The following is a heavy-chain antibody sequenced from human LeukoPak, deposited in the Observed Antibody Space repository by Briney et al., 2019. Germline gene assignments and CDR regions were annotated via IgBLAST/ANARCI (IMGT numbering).Heavy chain of an antibody. CDR2: INSDGSST. D-gene: IGHD6-13*01. V-gene: IGHV3-74*01. CDR3: ARSSSWYGVDY. CDR1: GFTFSSYW. Sequence: QPGGSLRLSCAASGFTFSSYWMHWVRQAPGKGLVWVSRINSDGSSTSCADSVKGRFTISRDNAKNTLYLQMNSLRAEDTAVYYCARSSSWYGVDYWGQGTLVTVSS. J-gene: IGHJ4*02.